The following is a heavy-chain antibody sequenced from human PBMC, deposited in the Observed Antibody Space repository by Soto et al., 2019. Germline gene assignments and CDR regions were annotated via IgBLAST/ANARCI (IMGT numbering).Heavy chain of an antibody. V-gene: IGHV1-46*01. CDR3: ERGGPVVVVTAALDY. D-gene: IGHD2-21*02. J-gene: IGHJ4*02. Sequence: QVQLMQSGAEVKKPGASVKVSCKASGDTFTEYYIHWVRQAPGQGLEWMGTVNPSGGHTTYAQHFLGRVTMTRDTSPSTLYMELNSLTSEDTAVYYCERGGPVVVVTAALDYWGQGTLVTVSS. CDR1: GDTFTEYY. CDR2: VNPSGGHT.